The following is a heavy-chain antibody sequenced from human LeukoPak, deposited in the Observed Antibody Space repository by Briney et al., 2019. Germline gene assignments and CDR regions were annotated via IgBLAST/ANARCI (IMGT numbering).Heavy chain of an antibody. CDR2: ISNSETT. V-gene: IGHV4-59*02. CDR1: GGSVTSYY. Sequence: SETLALTCSVSGGSVTSYYWNWVRQTPGKGLEWIGYISNSETTDYGPSFKSRVTMSLDTSKNQFSLKLSSVTAADTAVYYCARVEQQRPPNYYYYYYMDVWGKGTTVTVSS. J-gene: IGHJ6*03. D-gene: IGHD6-13*01. CDR3: ARVEQQRPPNYYYYYYMDV.